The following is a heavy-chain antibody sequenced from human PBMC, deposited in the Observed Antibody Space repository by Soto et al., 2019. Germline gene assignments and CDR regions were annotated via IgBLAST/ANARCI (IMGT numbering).Heavy chain of an antibody. D-gene: IGHD1-26*01. V-gene: IGHV4-38-2*01. J-gene: IGHJ4*02. CDR1: DYSISSGYY. CDR2: IYHSGST. CDR3: TRRGSSGTPVDY. Sequence: SETLSLTCGVSDYSISSGYYWGWIRQPPGKGLEWIGNIYHSGSTHYNPALKSRVTISVDTSKNQFSLKLKSVTAADTAVYYCTRRGSSGTPVDYWGQGTLVTVSS.